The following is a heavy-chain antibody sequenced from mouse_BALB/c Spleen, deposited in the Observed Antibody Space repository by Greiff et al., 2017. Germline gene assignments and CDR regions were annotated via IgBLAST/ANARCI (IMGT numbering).Heavy chain of an antibody. CDR1: GFNIKDTY. CDR3: ARSVLPYWYFDV. D-gene: IGHD1-1*01. J-gene: IGHJ1*01. CDR2: IDPANGNT. V-gene: IGHV14-3*02. Sequence: EVQLQQSGAELVKPGASVKLSCTASGFNIKDTYMHWVKQRPEQGLEWIGRIDPANGNTKYDPKFQGKATITADTSSNTAYLQLSSLTSEDTAVYYCARSVLPYWYFDVWGAGTTVTVSS.